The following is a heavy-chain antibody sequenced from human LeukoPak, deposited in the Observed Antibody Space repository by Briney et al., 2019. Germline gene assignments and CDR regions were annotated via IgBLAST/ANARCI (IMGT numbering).Heavy chain of an antibody. J-gene: IGHJ4*02. V-gene: IGHV3-30*18. D-gene: IGHD4-17*01. Sequence: GGSLRLSCTASGFTFSSYGVNWVRQAPGKGLEWVAVISYDGSNKYYADSVKGRFTISRDNSKNTLYLQMNSLRAEDTAVYYCAKEVYGDYGVDYWGQGTLVTVSS. CDR1: GFTFSSYG. CDR2: ISYDGSNK. CDR3: AKEVYGDYGVDY.